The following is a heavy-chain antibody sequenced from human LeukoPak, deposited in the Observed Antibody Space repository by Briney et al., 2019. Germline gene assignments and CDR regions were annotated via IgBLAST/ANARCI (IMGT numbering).Heavy chain of an antibody. CDR3: ARDRYYDFWSGYPDYYSYMDV. CDR1: GGSISSYY. CDR2: IYTSGST. V-gene: IGHV4-4*07. J-gene: IGHJ6*03. Sequence: PSETLSRTCTVSGGSISSYYWSWIRQPAGKGLEWIGRIYTSGSTNYNPSLKSRVTMSVATSKNQFSLKLSSVTAADTAVYYCARDRYYDFWSGYPDYYSYMDVWGKGKTVTVSS. D-gene: IGHD3-3*01.